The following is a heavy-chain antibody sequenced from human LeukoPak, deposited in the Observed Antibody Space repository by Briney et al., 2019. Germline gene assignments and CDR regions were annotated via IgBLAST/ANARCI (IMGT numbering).Heavy chain of an antibody. D-gene: IGHD3-22*01. Sequence: ASVKVSCKASGYTFTGYYMHWVRQAPGQGLEWMGWINPNSGGTNYAQKFQGRVTMTRDTSISTAYMELSRLRSDDTAVYYCARESDTYYYDSSGYNNWFDPWGQGTLVTVSS. CDR2: INPNSGGT. J-gene: IGHJ5*02. CDR1: GYTFTGYY. V-gene: IGHV1-2*02. CDR3: ARESDTYYYDSSGYNNWFDP.